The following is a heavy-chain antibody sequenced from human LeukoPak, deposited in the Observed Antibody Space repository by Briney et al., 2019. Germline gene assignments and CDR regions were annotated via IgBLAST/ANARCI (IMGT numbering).Heavy chain of an antibody. CDR3: ARDDNWGFDY. CDR2: TRGSGSGM. J-gene: IGHJ4*02. Sequence: GSLRLSCAAYGFAFSEYSMNWVRQAPGKGLEWVANTRGSGSGMGSGNYYAGAVKGRFTISRDNAKNSLYLQMNSLRAEDTAFYYCARDDNWGFDYWGQGALVTVSS. D-gene: IGHD7-27*01. CDR1: GFAFSEYS. V-gene: IGHV3-21*05.